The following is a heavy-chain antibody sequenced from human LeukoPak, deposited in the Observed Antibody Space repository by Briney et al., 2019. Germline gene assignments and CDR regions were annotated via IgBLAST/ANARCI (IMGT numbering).Heavy chain of an antibody. CDR2: IYHSGST. CDR3: AREIRYCSSTSCYGGYGMDV. V-gene: IGHV4-38-2*01. J-gene: IGHJ6*04. CDR1: AYSLSSGYY. D-gene: IGHD2-2*01. Sequence: SETLSLTCAVSAYSLSSGYYWGWIRQPPGKGLESIGSIYHSGSTYYNPSLKSRVTISVDTSKNQFSLNLSSVTAADTAVYYCAREIRYCSSTSCYGGYGMDVWGKETTVTVSS.